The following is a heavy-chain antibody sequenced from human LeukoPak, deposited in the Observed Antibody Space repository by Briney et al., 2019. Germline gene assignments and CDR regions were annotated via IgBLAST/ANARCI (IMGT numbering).Heavy chain of an antibody. J-gene: IGHJ5*02. CDR1: GYSFTDYY. Sequence: GASVKVSCKTSGYSFTDYYMNWGRRAPGQGLEWMGWINPNSGGTSSAQKFQGRVTMTRDTSITTVYMEVSWLTSDDTAIYYCARADRLHGGPYLIGPWGQGTLVTVSS. V-gene: IGHV1-2*02. CDR3: ARADRLHGGPYLIGP. CDR2: INPNSGGT. D-gene: IGHD2-21*01.